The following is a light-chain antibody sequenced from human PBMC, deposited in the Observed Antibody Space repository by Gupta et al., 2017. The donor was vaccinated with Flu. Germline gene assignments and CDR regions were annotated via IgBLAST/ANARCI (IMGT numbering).Light chain of an antibody. CDR1: SSNIENNY. CDR3: GTGDSSLSAWV. V-gene: IGLV1-51*01. J-gene: IGLJ3*02. CDR2: ENS. Sequence: KVTISCSGSSSNIENNYGSWYQQLPGTAPKLLIYENSKRPSGIPDRFSGSKSDTSATLGITGLQTGDEADYYCGTGDSSLSAWVFGGGTKLTVL.